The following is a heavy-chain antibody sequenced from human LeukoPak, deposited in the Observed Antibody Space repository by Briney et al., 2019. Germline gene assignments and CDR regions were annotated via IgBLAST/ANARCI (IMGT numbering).Heavy chain of an antibody. V-gene: IGHV4-4*02. J-gene: IGHJ5*02. CDR3: ARVTIFGVVTRFDP. D-gene: IGHD3-3*01. CDR1: GGSIGNSHW. Sequence: RTSETLSLTCAVSGGSIGNSHWWSWVRQPPGKGLEWIGEIYHSGSTNYNPSLKSRVTISVDKSKNQFSLKLSSVTAADTAVYYCARVTIFGVVTRFDPWGQGTLVTVSS. CDR2: IYHSGST.